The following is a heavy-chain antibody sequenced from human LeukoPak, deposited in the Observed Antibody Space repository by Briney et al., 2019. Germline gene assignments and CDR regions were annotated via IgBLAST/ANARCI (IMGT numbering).Heavy chain of an antibody. D-gene: IGHD1-26*01. CDR1: GFTFTSYA. CDR3: ARGDSGSYLYYFDD. V-gene: IGHV3-23*01. CDR2: IRGGGGST. Sequence: GGSLRLSCAASGFTFTSYAMSRVRQAPGKRLEWDSAIRGGGGSTYYADSVRGRFTISRDNSKNTLYLQMNSLRAEDKAVYYCARGDSGSYLYYFDDWGQGTLVTVSS. J-gene: IGHJ4*02.